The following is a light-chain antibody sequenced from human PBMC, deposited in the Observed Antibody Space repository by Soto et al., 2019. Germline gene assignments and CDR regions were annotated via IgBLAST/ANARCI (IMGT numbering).Light chain of an antibody. CDR2: WAS. CDR1: QSLLYNSNNRNY. V-gene: IGKV4-1*01. CDR3: QQYLITPPT. J-gene: IGKJ1*01. Sequence: DIVMSQSPDSLAVSLGERATIDCKSSQSLLYNSNNRNYLAWYQQKPGQPPKLLIHWASTRESGVPDRSSGSGSGTEFTLTISSLQAEDVALYYCQQYLITPPTFGQGTKVEIK.